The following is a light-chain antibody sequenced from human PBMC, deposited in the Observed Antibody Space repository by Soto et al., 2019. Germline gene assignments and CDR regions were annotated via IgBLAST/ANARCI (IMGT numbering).Light chain of an antibody. CDR2: GAA. V-gene: IGKV3-15*01. Sequence: EIVMTQSPATLSVSPGERATLSCRASRNINRKLAWYQQKPGQAPRLLISGAATRATGIPARFSGSGSGTELTLTIRSLQSEAFAVYYCQQYYDYPPLIFGGGTKVQLK. J-gene: IGKJ4*01. CDR1: RNINRK. CDR3: QQYYDYPPLI.